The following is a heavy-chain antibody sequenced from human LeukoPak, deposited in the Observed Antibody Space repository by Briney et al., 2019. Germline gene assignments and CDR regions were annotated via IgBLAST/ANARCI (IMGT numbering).Heavy chain of an antibody. J-gene: IGHJ6*02. CDR2: IIPIFGTA. V-gene: IGHV1-69*13. Sequence: SVKVSCKASGGTFSSYAISWVRQAPGQGLEWMGGIIPIFGTANYAQKFQGRVTITADESTSTAYMELNSLRAEDTAVYYCARDRQYDFWSGYYGYYYGMDVWGQGTTVTVSS. CDR1: GGTFSSYA. D-gene: IGHD3-3*01. CDR3: ARDRQYDFWSGYYGYYYGMDV.